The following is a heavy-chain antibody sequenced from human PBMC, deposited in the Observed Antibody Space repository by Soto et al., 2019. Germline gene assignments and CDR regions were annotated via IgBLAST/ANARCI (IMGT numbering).Heavy chain of an antibody. CDR2: MSYDGTTK. CDR3: AREVLWSRYFDY. Sequence: ESGGGVVQPGRSLRLSCTASGFIFSNYVMYWVRQAPGTGLEWVAFMSYDGTTKSYADSVKGRFTISRDNSQNTLYLQMNSLRPEDTGVYYCAREVLWSRYFDYWGQGSLVTVSS. CDR1: GFIFSNYV. J-gene: IGHJ4*02. D-gene: IGHD3-10*01. V-gene: IGHV3-30-3*01.